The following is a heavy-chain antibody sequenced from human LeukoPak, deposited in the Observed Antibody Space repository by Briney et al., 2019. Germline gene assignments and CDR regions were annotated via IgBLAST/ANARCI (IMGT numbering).Heavy chain of an antibody. CDR2: INSDGGNT. CDR1: ENNFSDYW. J-gene: IGHJ6*03. V-gene: IGHV3-74*01. D-gene: IGHD3-3*01. CDR3: VRVMDYDFWSGRSKPSSHFYYYMDV. Sequence: GGSLRLSCAASENNFSDYWMHWVRQAPGKGLVWISRINSDGGNTDYADSVKGRFTISRDNVENTLHLQMNSLRAEDTAIYYCVRVMDYDFWSGRSKPSSHFYYYMDVWGKGTTVTVSS.